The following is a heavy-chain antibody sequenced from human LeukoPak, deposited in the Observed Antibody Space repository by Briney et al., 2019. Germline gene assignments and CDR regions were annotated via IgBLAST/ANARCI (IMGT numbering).Heavy chain of an antibody. CDR3: ARDRRGPFDY. V-gene: IGHV3-7*03. CDR2: IKQGGSEK. J-gene: IGHJ4*02. CDR1: GFNFSSYW. D-gene: IGHD3-10*01. Sequence: GGSLRLSCAASGFNFSSYWMSWVRQAPGKGLEWVANIKQGGSEKYYVDSVKGRYNISRDNAKNALYLQMNSLRAEDAAVYYYARDRRGPFDYWGQGTLVTVSS.